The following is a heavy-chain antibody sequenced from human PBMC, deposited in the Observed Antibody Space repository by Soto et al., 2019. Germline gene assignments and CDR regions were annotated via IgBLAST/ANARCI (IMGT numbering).Heavy chain of an antibody. CDR3: ARDHGPDILTGDTYYYYGMDV. Sequence: SETLSLTCTVSGGSISIYYWSWIRHPPGKGLEWIGYIYYSGSTNYNPSLKSRVTISVDTSKNQFSLKLSSVTAADTAAYYCARDHGPDILTGDTYYYYGMDVWGQGTTVTVSS. V-gene: IGHV4-59*01. J-gene: IGHJ6*02. CDR2: IYYSGST. D-gene: IGHD3-9*01. CDR1: GGSISIYY.